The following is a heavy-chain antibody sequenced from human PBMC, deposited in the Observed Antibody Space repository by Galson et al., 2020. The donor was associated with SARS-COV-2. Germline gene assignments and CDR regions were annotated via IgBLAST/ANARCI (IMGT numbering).Heavy chain of an antibody. CDR3: VRDGSDIYDY. D-gene: IGHD6-25*01. V-gene: IGHV3-74*01. CDR2: LNPDGSRS. J-gene: IGHJ4*02. CDR1: GLSLTTSW. Sequence: GGSLRLSCVASGLSLTTSWVHWVRQVPGKGLVWVSDLNPDGSRSSYTDSVRGRFTTSRDNAKNTVYLEMNSLKVEDTAVYHCVRDGSDIYDYWGQGALVAVSP.